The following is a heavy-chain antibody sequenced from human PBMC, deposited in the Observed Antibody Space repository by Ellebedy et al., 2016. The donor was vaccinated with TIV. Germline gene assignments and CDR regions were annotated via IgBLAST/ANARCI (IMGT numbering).Heavy chain of an antibody. Sequence: GGSLRLXXAASGFTFSSYAMSWVRQAPGKGLEWVSAISGSGGSTYYADSVKGRFTISRDNSKNTLYLQMNSLRAEDTAVYYCAKRVVVAATPTRGNYFDYWGQGTLVTVSS. V-gene: IGHV3-23*01. CDR2: ISGSGGST. CDR1: GFTFSSYA. CDR3: AKRVVVAATPTRGNYFDY. D-gene: IGHD2-15*01. J-gene: IGHJ4*02.